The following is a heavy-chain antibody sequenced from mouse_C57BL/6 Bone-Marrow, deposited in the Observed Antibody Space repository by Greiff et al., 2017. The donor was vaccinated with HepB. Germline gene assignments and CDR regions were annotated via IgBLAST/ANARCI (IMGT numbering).Heavy chain of an antibody. CDR2: SRNKANDYTT. CDR1: GFTFSDFY. Sequence: EVKVVESGGGLVQSGRSLRLSCATSGFTFSDFYMEWVRQAPGKGLEWIAASRNKANDYTTEYSASVKGRFIVSRDTSQSILYLQMNALRAEDTAIYYCARDALYYYGSSHWYFDVWGTGTTVTVSS. J-gene: IGHJ1*03. CDR3: ARDALYYYGSSHWYFDV. D-gene: IGHD1-1*01. V-gene: IGHV7-1*01.